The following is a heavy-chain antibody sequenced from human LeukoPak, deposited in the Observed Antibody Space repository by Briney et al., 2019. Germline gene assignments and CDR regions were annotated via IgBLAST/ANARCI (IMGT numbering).Heavy chain of an antibody. D-gene: IGHD2-2*01. CDR1: GYTFAGYY. CDR2: INPNSGDT. J-gene: IGHJ4*02. CDR3: ARAKPLYCSSTTCLFDY. V-gene: IGHV1-2*02. Sequence: GASVKVSCKASGYTFAGYYMHWVRQAPGQGFEWMGWINPNSGDTNYAQKFQGRVTMTRDTSISTAHMGLSRLRSDDTAVYYCARAKPLYCSSTTCLFDYGGQGTLVTVSS.